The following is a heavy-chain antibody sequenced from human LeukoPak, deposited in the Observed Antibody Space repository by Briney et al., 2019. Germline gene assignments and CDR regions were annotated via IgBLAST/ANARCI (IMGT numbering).Heavy chain of an antibody. J-gene: IGHJ4*02. CDR3: AKRGVVIRVILVGFYKEAYYFDS. Sequence: GGSLRLSCAVSGITLSNYGMSWVRQAPGKGLEWVAGISGSAGGTYYADSVKGRLTISRDNAKNTLYLQLNNLRAEDTAVYFCAKRGVVIRVILVGFYKEAYYFDSWGQGALVTVSS. CDR2: ISGSAGGT. D-gene: IGHD3-22*01. CDR1: GITLSNYG. V-gene: IGHV3-23*01.